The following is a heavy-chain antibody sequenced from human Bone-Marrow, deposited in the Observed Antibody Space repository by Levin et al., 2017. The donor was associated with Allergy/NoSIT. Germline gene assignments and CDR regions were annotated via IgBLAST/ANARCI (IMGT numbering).Heavy chain of an antibody. D-gene: IGHD2-2*01. V-gene: IGHV3-23*01. J-gene: IGHJ4*02. CDR1: GFTFSSYA. CDR2: ISGSGGST. CDR3: AKASFHIVVVPAAIHPPGGSPQMGFDY. Sequence: PGGSLRLSCAASGFTFSSYAMSWVRQAPGKGLEWVSAISGSGGSTYYADSVKGRFTISRDNSKNTLYLQMNSLRAEDTAVYYCAKASFHIVVVPAAIHPPGGSPQMGFDYWGQGTLVTVSS.